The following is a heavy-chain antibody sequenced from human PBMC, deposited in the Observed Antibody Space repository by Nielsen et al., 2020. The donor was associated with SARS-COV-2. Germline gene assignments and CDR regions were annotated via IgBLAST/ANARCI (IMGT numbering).Heavy chain of an antibody. CDR2: IHYSGGT. J-gene: IGHJ5*02. CDR3: ARTPYWFDP. Sequence: SETLSLTCTVSGGSISSNNHYWGWIRQPPGKGLEWIGSIHYSGGTYYNPSLKSRVTISVDKSKNQFSLKLSSVTAADTAVYYCARTPYWFDPWGQGTLVTVSS. CDR1: GGSISSNNHY. V-gene: IGHV4-39*07.